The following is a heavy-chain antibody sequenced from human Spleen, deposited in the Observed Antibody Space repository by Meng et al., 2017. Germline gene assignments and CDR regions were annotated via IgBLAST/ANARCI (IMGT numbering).Heavy chain of an antibody. CDR2: LGAHDGDT. J-gene: IGHJ4*02. V-gene: IGHV1-18*01. Sequence: QVPPVQSGPEVKKPGASVKVSRKASDYTFTGYGVSWVRQAPGQGLEWMAWLGAHDGDTSHAPKFQGRVTMTRDMSTATAYMELRSLRSDDTAVYYCARGTPGRSYCDYWGLGTLVTVSS. CDR1: DYTFTGYG. CDR3: ARGTPGRSYCDY. D-gene: IGHD3-10*01.